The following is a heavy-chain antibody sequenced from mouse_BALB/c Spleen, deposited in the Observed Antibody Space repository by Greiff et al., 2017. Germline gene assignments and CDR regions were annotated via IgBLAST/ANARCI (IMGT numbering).Heavy chain of an antibody. D-gene: IGHD1-2*01. CDR1: GYSITSGYY. Sequence: EVKLQESGPGLVKPSQSLSLTCSVTGYSITSGYYWNWIRQFPGNKLEWMGYISYDGSNNYNPSLKNRISITRDTSKNQFFLKLNSVTTEDTATYYCASFGGYYGGGTMDYWGQGTSVTVSS. CDR2: ISYDGSN. J-gene: IGHJ4*01. CDR3: ASFGGYYGGGTMDY. V-gene: IGHV3-6*02.